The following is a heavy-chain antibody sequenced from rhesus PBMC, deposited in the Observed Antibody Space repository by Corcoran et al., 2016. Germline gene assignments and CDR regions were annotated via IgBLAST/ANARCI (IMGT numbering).Heavy chain of an antibody. J-gene: IGHJ4*01. D-gene: IGHD5-24*01. CDR2: ISYGGRST. CDR3: ANGGSGYTRGFDY. V-gene: IGHV3-103*01. Sequence: EVQLVESGGGLAKPGGSLRLSCAASGFTFSSYGMSWVRQAPGKGLEWVSYISYGGRSTYYSDSVKGRFTISRDNSKNTFSLQMNSLRAEDTAVYYCANGGSGYTRGFDYWGQGVLVTVSS. CDR1: GFTFSSYG.